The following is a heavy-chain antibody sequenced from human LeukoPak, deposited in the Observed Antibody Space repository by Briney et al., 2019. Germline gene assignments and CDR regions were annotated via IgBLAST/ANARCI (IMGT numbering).Heavy chain of an antibody. V-gene: IGHV1-69*01. CDR1: GGTFSSYA. Sequence: SVKVSCKASGGTFSSYALSWVRQAPGQGLEWMGGIIPIFGTANYAQKFQGRVTITADESTSTVYMELSSLRSEDTAVYYCARDSEVRRNLWHYWGQGTLVTVSS. CDR3: ARDSEVRRNLWHY. CDR2: IIPIFGTA. J-gene: IGHJ4*02. D-gene: IGHD3-10*01.